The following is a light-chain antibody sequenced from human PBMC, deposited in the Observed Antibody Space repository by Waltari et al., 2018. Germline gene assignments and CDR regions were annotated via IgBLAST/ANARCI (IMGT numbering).Light chain of an antibody. V-gene: IGLV2-23*02. CDR1: SSDIGSYDL. Sequence: QSAPTQPASVSGSPGQSITISCTGTSSDIGSYDLVPWYQQHPGKAPKLMIYEVTKRPSGVSTRFSGFQSGNTASLTISGLQADDGADYYCYSYANGRVFGGGTKLTVL. J-gene: IGLJ3*02. CDR2: EVT. CDR3: YSYANGRV.